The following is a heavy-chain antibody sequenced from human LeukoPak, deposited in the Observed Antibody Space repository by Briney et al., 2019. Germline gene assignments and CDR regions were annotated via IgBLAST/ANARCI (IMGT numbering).Heavy chain of an antibody. Sequence: PSETLSLTCAVSGDSITSNDYYWGWIRQPPGEGLEWIATIYYSGRTYYNPSLKSRVTISVDTSKNQFSLKLSSVTAADTAVYYCARGDSSSRSGWFDPWGQGTLVTVSS. D-gene: IGHD6-13*01. CDR1: GDSITSNDYY. CDR3: ARGDSSSRSGWFDP. V-gene: IGHV4-39*07. CDR2: IYYSGRT. J-gene: IGHJ5*02.